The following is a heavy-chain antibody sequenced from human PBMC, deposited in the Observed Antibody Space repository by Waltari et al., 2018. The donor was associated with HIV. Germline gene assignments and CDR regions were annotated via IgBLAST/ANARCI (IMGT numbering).Heavy chain of an antibody. CDR2: MNDGGKS. V-gene: IGHV4-34*02. CDR3: ARGPRPSTVTAPGWYFDL. Sequence: QVDLQQWGTGLLKPSETLSRTCAVYGGSFTGHYWSWIRETPGEGLQWIGEMNDGGKSNYNPTLKSRAVMTIDPSKKQFSLKLKSVTAADTGVYYCARGPRPSTVTAPGWYFDLWGCGTLVTVSS. J-gene: IGHJ2*01. CDR1: GGSFTGHY. D-gene: IGHD2-21*02.